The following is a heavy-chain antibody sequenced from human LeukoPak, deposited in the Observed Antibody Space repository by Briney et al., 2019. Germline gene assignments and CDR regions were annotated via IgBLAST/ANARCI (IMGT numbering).Heavy chain of an antibody. CDR2: IYYSGST. D-gene: IGHD3-9*01. J-gene: IGHJ3*02. CDR3: ARGLNYYDILTGYFPGAFDI. CDR1: GDSISSYY. Sequence: PSETLSLTCAVSGDSISSYYWSWIRQPPGKGLEWIGYIYYSGSTTYNPSLKSRVTISVDTSKNQFSLKLSSVTAADTAVYYCARGLNYYDILTGYFPGAFDIWGQGTMVTVSS. V-gene: IGHV4-59*01.